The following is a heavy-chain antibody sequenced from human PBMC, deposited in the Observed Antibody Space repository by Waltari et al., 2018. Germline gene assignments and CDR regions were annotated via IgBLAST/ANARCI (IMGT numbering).Heavy chain of an antibody. D-gene: IGHD3-9*01. CDR2: IYHCGST. CDR1: GYSISRGSY. J-gene: IGHJ4*02. CDR3: ASLDYDILTGYPRGFDY. Sequence: QVQLQESGPGLVKPSETLSLTCAVSGYSISRGSYWVWFRQPPGKGLEWFGSIYHCGSTSSNPSLKSRVTISVDTSKNQFSLKLSSVTAADTAGYYCASLDYDILTGYPRGFDYWGQGTLVTVSS. V-gene: IGHV4-38-2*01.